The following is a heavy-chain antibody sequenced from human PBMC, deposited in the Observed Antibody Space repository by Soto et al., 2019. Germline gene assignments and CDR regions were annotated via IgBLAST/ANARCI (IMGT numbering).Heavy chain of an antibody. CDR1: GGSFSGYY. D-gene: IGHD3-3*01. V-gene: IGHV4-34*01. Sequence: QVQLQQWGAGLSKPSETLSLTCAVYGGSFSGYYWSWIRQPPGKGLEWIGEINHSGSTNYNPSLKSRVTISVDTSKNQFSLKLSSVTAADTAVYYCARERITIFGVVGPVPLDVWGQGTTVTVSS. CDR3: ARERITIFGVVGPVPLDV. J-gene: IGHJ6*02. CDR2: INHSGST.